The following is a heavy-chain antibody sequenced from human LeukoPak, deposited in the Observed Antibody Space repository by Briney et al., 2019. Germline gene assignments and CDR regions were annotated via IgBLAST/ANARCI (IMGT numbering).Heavy chain of an antibody. CDR3: SRGTDAYKCGNS. D-gene: IGHD5-24*01. CDR1: GGAFSGYY. V-gene: IGHV4-34*01. CDR2: IHYSGRI. Sequence: KPSETPSPNFAGDGGAFSGYYWTWIRQPPGKGVGWIGEIHYSGRINYNPSLKSRVTISADTSNNHFSLKMNSVTAADTAVYYCSRGTDAYKCGNSWGQGTLVTVS. J-gene: IGHJ1*01.